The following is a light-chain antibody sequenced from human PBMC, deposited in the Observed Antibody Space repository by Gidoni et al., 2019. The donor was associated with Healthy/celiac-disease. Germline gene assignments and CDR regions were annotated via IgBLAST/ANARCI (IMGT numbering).Light chain of an antibody. Sequence: DIVMNQSPLSLPVTPGEPASISCRSSQSLLHSNGYTYLDGYLQKPGQSPQLLIYWGSNRASGVPDRFSGSGAGTECTLKISGVEAEDVGVYYCMQALQTPVTFGQGTRVEIK. CDR3: MQALQTPVT. CDR2: WGS. CDR1: QSLLHSNGYTY. J-gene: IGKJ1*01. V-gene: IGKV2-28*01.